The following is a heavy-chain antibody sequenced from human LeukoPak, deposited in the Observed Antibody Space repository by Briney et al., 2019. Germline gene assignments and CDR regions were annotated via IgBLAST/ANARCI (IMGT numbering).Heavy chain of an antibody. CDR1: GFTLNGAW. CDR2: ISHDGSKE. CDR3: AAMSLAF. J-gene: IGHJ4*02. Sequence: GSLRLSCAASGFTLNGAWMSWVRQVPGKGLQWVAAISHDGSKEYYVDSVKGRFTISRDNAIDSLFLQMNSLRAEDAALYYCAAMSLAFWGQGTLVTVSS. V-gene: IGHV3-7*01. D-gene: IGHD2-2*01.